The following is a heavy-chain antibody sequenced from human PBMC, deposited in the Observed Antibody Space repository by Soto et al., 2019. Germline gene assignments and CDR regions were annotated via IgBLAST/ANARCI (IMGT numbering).Heavy chain of an antibody. D-gene: IGHD6-6*01. CDR1: GGSISSGGYY. Sequence: SSETLSLTCTVSGGSISSGGYYWSWIRQHPGKGLEWIGYIYYSGSTYYNPSLKSRVTISVDTSKNQFSLKLSSVTAADTAVYYCARVGSIAARLGWFDPWGQGTLVTVSS. V-gene: IGHV4-31*03. J-gene: IGHJ5*02. CDR2: IYYSGST. CDR3: ARVGSIAARLGWFDP.